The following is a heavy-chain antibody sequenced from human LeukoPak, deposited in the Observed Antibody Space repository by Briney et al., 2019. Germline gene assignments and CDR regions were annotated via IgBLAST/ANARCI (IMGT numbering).Heavy chain of an antibody. CDR2: ISTSGTTI. D-gene: IGHD3/OR15-3a*01. Sequence: GSLRLSCAASGFTFSSHSMNWVRQAPGKGLEWISYISTSGTTIYYADSVKGRFTISRDNVRNSLYLQMNSLRAEDTAVYYCARGLDEDYWGQGTLVTVSS. CDR3: ARGLDEDY. CDR1: GFTFSSHS. J-gene: IGHJ4*02. V-gene: IGHV3-48*01.